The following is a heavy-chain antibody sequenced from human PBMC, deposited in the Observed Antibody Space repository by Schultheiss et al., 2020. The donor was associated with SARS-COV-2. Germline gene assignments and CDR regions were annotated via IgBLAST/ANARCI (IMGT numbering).Heavy chain of an antibody. J-gene: IGHJ3*02. V-gene: IGHV5-10-1*04. Sequence: GGSLRLSCKGSGYSFTSYWISWVRQMPGKGLEWMGRIDPSDSYTNYSPSFEGQVTISADKSISTAYLQWSSLKASDTTMYYCARTAYSYGRDAFDIWGQGTMVTVSS. D-gene: IGHD5-18*01. CDR1: GYSFTSYW. CDR2: IDPSDSYT. CDR3: ARTAYSYGRDAFDI.